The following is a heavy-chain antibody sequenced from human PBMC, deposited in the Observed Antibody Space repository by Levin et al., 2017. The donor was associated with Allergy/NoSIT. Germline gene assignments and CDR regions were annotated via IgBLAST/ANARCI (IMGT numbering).Heavy chain of an antibody. CDR3: AREGIAVAGTQDNWFDP. V-gene: IGHV1-2*02. CDR1: GYTFTGYY. CDR2: INPNSGGT. J-gene: IGHJ5*02. D-gene: IGHD6-19*01. Sequence: GESLKISCKASGYTFTGYYMHWVRQAPGQGLEWMGWINPNSGGTNYAQKFQGRVTMTRDTSISTAYMELSRLRSDDTAVYYCAREGIAVAGTQDNWFDPWGQGTLVTVSS.